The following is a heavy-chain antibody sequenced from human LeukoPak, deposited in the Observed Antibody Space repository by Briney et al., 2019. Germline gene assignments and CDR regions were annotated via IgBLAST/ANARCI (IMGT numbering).Heavy chain of an antibody. CDR3: ATTLANWGWFDP. Sequence: SETLSLTCTVSGGSISSSSYYWGWIRQPPGKGLEWIGGIYYSGSTYYNPSLKSRVIISVDTSKNQFSLKLSSVTAADTAVYYCATTLANWGWFDPWGQGTLVTVSS. D-gene: IGHD7-27*01. CDR2: IYYSGST. CDR1: GGSISSSSYY. V-gene: IGHV4-39*01. J-gene: IGHJ5*02.